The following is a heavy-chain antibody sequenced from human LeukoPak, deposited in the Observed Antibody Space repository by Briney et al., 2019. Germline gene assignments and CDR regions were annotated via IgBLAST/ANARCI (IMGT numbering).Heavy chain of an antibody. Sequence: SETLSLTYTVSGGSISSYYWSWTRQPPGKGLEWIGYIYYSGSTNYNPSLKSRVTISVDTSKNQFSLKLSSVTAADTAVYYCARWAAAAYYYYYGMDVWGQGTTVTVSS. CDR1: GGSISSYY. D-gene: IGHD6-13*01. V-gene: IGHV4-59*01. CDR2: IYYSGST. J-gene: IGHJ6*02. CDR3: ARWAAAAYYYYYGMDV.